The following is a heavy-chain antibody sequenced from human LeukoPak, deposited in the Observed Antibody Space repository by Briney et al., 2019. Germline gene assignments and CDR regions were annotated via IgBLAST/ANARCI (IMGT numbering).Heavy chain of an antibody. CDR3: ARVLRPDFLKADY. CDR1: GYTFTIYS. CDR2: ISPHNGKT. V-gene: IGHV1-18*01. D-gene: IGHD3-10*01. Sequence: ASVKVSCKASGYTFTIYSLSWVRQAPGQGLEWVGWISPHNGKTSYAQKVQGRVTMTTDTSTSTAYMELRSLRSDDTAVYYCARVLRPDFLKADYWGQGTLVTVSS. J-gene: IGHJ4*02.